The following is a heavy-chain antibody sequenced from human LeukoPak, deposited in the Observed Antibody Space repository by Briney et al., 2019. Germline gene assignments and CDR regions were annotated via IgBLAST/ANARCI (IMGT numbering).Heavy chain of an antibody. CDR1: GYTFTSYD. Sequence: ASVKVSCKASGYTFTSYDINWVRQATGQGLEWTGWMNPNSGNTGYAQKFQGRVTMTRNTSISTAYMELSSLRSEDTAVYYCASNQDYYDSSGYSSWGQGTLVTVSS. V-gene: IGHV1-8*01. J-gene: IGHJ5*02. CDR2: MNPNSGNT. CDR3: ASNQDYYDSSGYSS. D-gene: IGHD3-22*01.